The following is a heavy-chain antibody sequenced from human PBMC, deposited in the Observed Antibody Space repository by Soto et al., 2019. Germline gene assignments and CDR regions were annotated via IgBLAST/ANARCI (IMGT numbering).Heavy chain of an antibody. J-gene: IGHJ6*02. CDR1: GFTFSSYS. V-gene: IGHV3-30-3*01. Sequence: QVQLVESGGGVVQPGRSLRLSCAASGFTFSSYSMHWVRQAPGKGLAWVGVISDDGSNKYYADSVKGRFTISRDISKNTLYLQMNSLTTEDTAVYHCARDLKARNCCYYGLDVWGQGTTVTVSS. CDR2: ISDDGSNK. D-gene: IGHD1-7*01. CDR3: ARDLKARNCCYYGLDV.